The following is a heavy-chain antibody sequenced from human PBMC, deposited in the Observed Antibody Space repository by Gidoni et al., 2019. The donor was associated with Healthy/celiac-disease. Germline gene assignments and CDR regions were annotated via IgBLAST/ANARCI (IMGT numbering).Heavy chain of an antibody. D-gene: IGHD2-2*01. J-gene: IGHJ4*02. CDR1: GFTFSSYD. V-gene: IGHV3-23*01. CDR2: IRSSGGST. CDR3: AGGYCSSTSCYYDY. Sequence: EVQLLESGGGWVQPGGSLRLSCAASGFTFSSYDMSWVRQAPGKGLEWVSAIRSSGGSTYYADSVKGRFTISRDNSKNTLYLQMNSLRAEDTAVYYCAGGYCSSTSCYYDYWGQGTLVTVSS.